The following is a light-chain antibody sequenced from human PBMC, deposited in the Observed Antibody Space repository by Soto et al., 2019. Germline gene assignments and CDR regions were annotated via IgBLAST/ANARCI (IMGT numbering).Light chain of an antibody. Sequence: DIQMTQSASCMSRSXGARGTITXXASQSISSYLNWYQQKPGKAPKLLIYAASSLQSGAPSRFSGSGSGTDFTLTISSLQPEDFATYYCQQSYSTPITFGQGTRLEIK. V-gene: IGKV1-39*01. CDR2: AAS. J-gene: IGKJ5*01. CDR1: QSISSY. CDR3: QQSYSTPIT.